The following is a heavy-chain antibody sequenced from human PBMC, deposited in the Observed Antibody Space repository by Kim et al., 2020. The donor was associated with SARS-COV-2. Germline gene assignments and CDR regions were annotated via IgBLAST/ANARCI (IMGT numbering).Heavy chain of an antibody. CDR3: ARDRRGAVAGRGKNWFDP. D-gene: IGHD6-19*01. J-gene: IGHJ5*02. Sequence: SVKVSCKASGGTFSSYAISWVRQAPGQGLEWMGGIIPIFGTANYAQKFQGRVTITADESTSTAYMELSSLRSEDTAVYYCARDRRGAVAGRGKNWFDPWGQGTLVTVSS. V-gene: IGHV1-69*13. CDR1: GGTFSSYA. CDR2: IIPIFGTA.